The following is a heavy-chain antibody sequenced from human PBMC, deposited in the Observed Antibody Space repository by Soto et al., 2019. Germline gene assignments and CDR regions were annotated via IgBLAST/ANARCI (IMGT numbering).Heavy chain of an antibody. D-gene: IGHD2-2*01. CDR3: AXEVSEYQLLSTTAWFDP. J-gene: IGHJ5*02. Sequence: ASVKVSCKASGGTFSSYAISWVRQAPGQGLEWMGGIIPIFGTANYAQKFQGRVTITADKSTSTAYMELSSLRSEDTAVYYCAXEVSEYQLLSTTAWFDPWGQGTLVTVSS. V-gene: IGHV1-69*06. CDR2: IIPIFGTA. CDR1: GGTFSSYA.